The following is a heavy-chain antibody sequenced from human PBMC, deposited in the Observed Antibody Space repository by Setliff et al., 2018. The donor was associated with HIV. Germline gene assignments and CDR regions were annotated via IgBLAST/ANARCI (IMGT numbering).Heavy chain of an antibody. Sequence: SETLSLTCTVSGGSISSGGYYWSWIRQHPGKGLEWIGYIHYSGNTYNNPSLNSRISISVDMSKNKFSLKLSSLTAADTAVYYCARGAWCTSGWYSSRYMDVWGKGTTVTVSS. CDR3: ARGAWCTSGWYSSRYMDV. CDR1: GGSISSGGYY. J-gene: IGHJ6*03. D-gene: IGHD6-19*01. V-gene: IGHV4-31*03. CDR2: IHYSGNT.